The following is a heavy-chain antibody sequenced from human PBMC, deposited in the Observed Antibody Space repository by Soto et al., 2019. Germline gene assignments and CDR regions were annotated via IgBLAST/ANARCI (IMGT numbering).Heavy chain of an antibody. Sequence: EVQLLESGGGLVKPGGSLRLACAASGFSFNSYDMVWVRQAPGKGLEWVSVISARGGSSYFAASVKGRFTISRDNSKNVLSLEMNNLSAEDTATYFCAKGSIEFCASVDHWGQGTLALVSS. V-gene: IGHV3-23*01. D-gene: IGHD3-3*01. CDR2: ISARGGSS. J-gene: IGHJ4*02. CDR3: AKGSIEFCASVDH. CDR1: GFSFNSYD.